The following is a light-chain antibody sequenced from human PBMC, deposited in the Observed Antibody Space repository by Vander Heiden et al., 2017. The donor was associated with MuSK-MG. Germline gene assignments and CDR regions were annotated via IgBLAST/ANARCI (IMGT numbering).Light chain of an antibody. V-gene: IGKV4-1*01. Sequence: DIVMTQSPDSLAVSLGERATINCKSSQSLLYSSDNKNYLAWYQQKPGQPPKLLIYWASTRKSGVPDRFSGSGSGTDFTLTISSLQAEDVAVYYCQQYYNTPFTFGPGTKVDIK. J-gene: IGKJ3*01. CDR3: QQYYNTPFT. CDR1: QSLLYSSDNKNY. CDR2: WAS.